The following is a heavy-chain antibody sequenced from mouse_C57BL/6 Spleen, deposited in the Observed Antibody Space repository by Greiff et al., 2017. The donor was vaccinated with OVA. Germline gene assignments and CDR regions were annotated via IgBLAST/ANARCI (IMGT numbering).Heavy chain of an antibody. J-gene: IGHJ4*01. CDR2: IDPSDSYT. Sequence: QVQLQQSGAELVMPGASVKLSCKASGYTFTSYWMHWVKQRPGQGLAWIGEIDPSDSYTNYNQKFKGKSTLTVDKSSSTAYMQLSSLTSEDSAVYYCARRSNLYYDAMDYWGQGTSVTVSS. D-gene: IGHD2-5*01. V-gene: IGHV1-69*01. CDR3: ARRSNLYYDAMDY. CDR1: GYTFTSYW.